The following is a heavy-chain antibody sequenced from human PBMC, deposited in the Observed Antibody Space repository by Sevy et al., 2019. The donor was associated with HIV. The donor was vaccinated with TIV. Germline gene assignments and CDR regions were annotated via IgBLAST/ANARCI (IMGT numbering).Heavy chain of an antibody. CDR3: ATAYSGSYSHSYLYALDV. J-gene: IGHJ6*02. CDR2: ISHDGINE. CDR1: GFSFSYYG. V-gene: IGHV3-30*03. D-gene: IGHD1-26*01. Sequence: GGSLRLSCTGSGFSFSYYGIHWVRQAPGKGLDWVALISHDGINEYYADSVKGRFTISRDNSRNTVYLEMNSLRNEDTAIYFCATAYSGSYSHSYLYALDVWGQGTTVTVS.